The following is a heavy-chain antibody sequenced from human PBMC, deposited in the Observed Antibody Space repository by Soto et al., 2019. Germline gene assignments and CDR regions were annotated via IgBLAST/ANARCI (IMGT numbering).Heavy chain of an antibody. Sequence: EVQLAESGGGLAQPGGSLRLSCAASGFTLSGYAMDWARQAPGKGLEYVSGISSNGVGTYYANSVQGRFTISRDNSKNTVYLQMVSLRPEDMAVYYCARRARPDFYYMDVWGKGTTVTVSS. J-gene: IGHJ6*03. D-gene: IGHD6-6*01. CDR1: GFTLSGYA. CDR3: ARRARPDFYYMDV. CDR2: ISSNGVGT. V-gene: IGHV3-64*01.